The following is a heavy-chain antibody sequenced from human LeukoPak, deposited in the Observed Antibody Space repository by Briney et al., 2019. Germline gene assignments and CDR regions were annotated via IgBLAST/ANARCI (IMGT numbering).Heavy chain of an antibody. CDR2: INTNTGNP. J-gene: IGHJ3*02. Sequence: GASVKVSCKASGDTFTSYAMNWVRQAPGQGLEWMGWINTNTGNPTYAQGFTGRFVFSVDTSVNTAYLQISSLKAEDTAVYYCVRDPRTGTGKVVDIWGQGTMVTVSS. CDR1: GDTFTSYA. D-gene: IGHD1-1*01. V-gene: IGHV7-4-1*02. CDR3: VRDPRTGTGKVVDI.